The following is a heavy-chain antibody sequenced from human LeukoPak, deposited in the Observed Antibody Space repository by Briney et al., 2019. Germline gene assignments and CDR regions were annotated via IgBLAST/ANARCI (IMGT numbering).Heavy chain of an antibody. Sequence: GGSLRLSCAASGFTFSSYAMHWVRQAPGKGLEWVAVISYDGSNKYYADSVKGRFTISRDNSKNTLYLQMNSLRAEDTAVYYCARPRGGLDYFDYWGQGTLVTVSS. V-gene: IGHV3-30*04. CDR2: ISYDGSNK. CDR3: ARPRGGLDYFDY. D-gene: IGHD3-16*01. CDR1: GFTFSSYA. J-gene: IGHJ4*02.